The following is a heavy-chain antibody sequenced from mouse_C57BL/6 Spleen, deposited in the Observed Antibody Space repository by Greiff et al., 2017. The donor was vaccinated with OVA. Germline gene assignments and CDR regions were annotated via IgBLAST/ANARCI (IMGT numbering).Heavy chain of an antibody. CDR2: IDPSDSYT. J-gene: IGHJ2*01. Sequence: QVQLKQPGAELVKPGASVKLSCKASGYTFTSYWMQWVKQRPGQGLEWIGEIDPSDSYTNYNQKFKGKATLTVDTSSSTAYMQLSSLTSEDSAVYYCARGGNGYLDYWGQGTTLTVSS. V-gene: IGHV1-50*01. CDR1: GYTFTSYW. D-gene: IGHD1-1*02. CDR3: ARGGNGYLDY.